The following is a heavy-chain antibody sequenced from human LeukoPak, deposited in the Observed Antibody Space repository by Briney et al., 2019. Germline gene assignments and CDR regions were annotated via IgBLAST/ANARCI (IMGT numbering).Heavy chain of an antibody. J-gene: IGHJ4*02. Sequence: PSETLSLTCTVSGVSIISGDYYWSWIRQPPGKGLEWIGEMYLSGTTHSNPSVKSRVTISIDKSKNQFFLNLSSVTAADTAVYYCAGLVGRYSSGLYYYYFDYWGQGTLVTVSS. CDR2: MYLSGTT. D-gene: IGHD3-22*01. V-gene: IGHV4-39*07. CDR1: GVSIISGDYY. CDR3: AGLVGRYSSGLYYYYFDY.